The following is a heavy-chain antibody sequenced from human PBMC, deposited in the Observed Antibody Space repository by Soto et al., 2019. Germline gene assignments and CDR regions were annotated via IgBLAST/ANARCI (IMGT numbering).Heavy chain of an antibody. CDR1: GFTFSSYA. V-gene: IGHV3-23*01. Sequence: GGSLRLSCAASGFTFSSYATSWVRQAPGKGLEWVSAISGSGGSTYYADSVKGRFTISRDNSKNTLYLQMNSLRAEDTAVYYCATRGVYYYYYGMDVWGQGTTVTVSS. CDR2: ISGSGGST. J-gene: IGHJ6*02. CDR3: ATRGVYYYYYGMDV. D-gene: IGHD3-10*01.